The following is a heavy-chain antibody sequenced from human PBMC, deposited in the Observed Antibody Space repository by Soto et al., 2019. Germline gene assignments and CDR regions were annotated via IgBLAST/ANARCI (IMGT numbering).Heavy chain of an antibody. CDR2: TNHRGST. CDR1: GGSFSAYF. D-gene: IGHD1-26*01. CDR3: ARVRVGAFDL. Sequence: QVQLQQWGAGLLKPSETLSLTCAVYGGSFSAYFWTWIRQSPGKGLEWIGDTNHRGSTSYNPSLKSRVTTSLDTYKNQFSLRLSSVTAADTTVYYCARVRVGAFDLWGQVTVVTGSS. V-gene: IGHV4-34*02. J-gene: IGHJ4*02.